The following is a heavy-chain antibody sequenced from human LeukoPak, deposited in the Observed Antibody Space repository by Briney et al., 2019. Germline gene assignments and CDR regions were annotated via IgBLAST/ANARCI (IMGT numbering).Heavy chain of an antibody. CDR3: ARGRYDFWSGYYRNYFDY. D-gene: IGHD3-3*01. J-gene: IGHJ4*02. CDR1: GGSISSSSYY. Sequence: SETLSLTCTVSGGSISSSSYYWGWIRQPPGKGLEWIGEINHSGSTNCNPSLKSRVTISVDTSKNQFSLKLSFVTAADTAVYYCARGRYDFWSGYYRNYFDYWGQGTLVTVSS. V-gene: IGHV4-39*07. CDR2: INHSGST.